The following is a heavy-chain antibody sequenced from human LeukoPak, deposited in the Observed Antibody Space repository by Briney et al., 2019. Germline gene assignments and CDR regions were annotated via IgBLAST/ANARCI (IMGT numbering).Heavy chain of an antibody. V-gene: IGHV3-48*01. Sequence: GGSLRLSCAASGLTFSGYDMHWVRQAPGKGLEWVSYISSSSNIMNYADSVKGRFTTSRDNAKNSLYLQMNSLRAEDTAVYYCARGAQWPYWGQGTLVTVSS. CDR3: ARGAQWPY. CDR1: GLTFSGYD. J-gene: IGHJ4*02. D-gene: IGHD6-19*01. CDR2: ISSSSNIM.